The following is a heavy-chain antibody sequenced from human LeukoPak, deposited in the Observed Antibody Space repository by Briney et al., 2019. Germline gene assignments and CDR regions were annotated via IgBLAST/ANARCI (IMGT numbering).Heavy chain of an antibody. CDR2: IWYDGSNK. CDR1: GFTFSSYG. J-gene: IGHJ4*02. Sequence: PGGSLRLSCAASGFTFSSYGMHWVRQAPGKGLEWVAVIWYDGSNKYYADSVKGRFTISRDNSKNTLYLQMSSLRAEDTAVYYCARTASGWYATLSDYWGQGTLVTVSS. V-gene: IGHV3-33*01. CDR3: ARTASGWYATLSDY. D-gene: IGHD6-19*01.